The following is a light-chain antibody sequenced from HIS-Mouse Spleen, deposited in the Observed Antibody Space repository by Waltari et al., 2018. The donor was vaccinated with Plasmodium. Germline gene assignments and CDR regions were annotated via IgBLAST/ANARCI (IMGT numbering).Light chain of an antibody. Sequence: SYELTPPPSVSVSQGQTARTTCSGDALPKQYATWYQTKSGQAPVLVIYEDSKRPSGIPERFSGSSSGTMATLTISGAQVEDEADYYCYSTDSSGNHRVFGGGTKLTVL. CDR2: EDS. CDR3: YSTDSSGNHRV. V-gene: IGLV3-10*01. J-gene: IGLJ3*02. CDR1: ALPKQY.